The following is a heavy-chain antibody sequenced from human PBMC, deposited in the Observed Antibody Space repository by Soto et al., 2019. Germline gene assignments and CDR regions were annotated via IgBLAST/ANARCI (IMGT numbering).Heavy chain of an antibody. CDR2: IIPIFGTA. CDR3: ARDRWPLDYYYGMDV. D-gene: IGHD3-16*02. Sequence: SVKVSCKASGGTFSSYAISWVRQAPGQGLEWMGGIIPIFGTANYAQKFQGRVTITADESTSTAYMELSSLRSEDTAVYYCARDRWPLDYYYGMDVWGQGTTVTVSS. V-gene: IGHV1-69*13. CDR1: GGTFSSYA. J-gene: IGHJ6*02.